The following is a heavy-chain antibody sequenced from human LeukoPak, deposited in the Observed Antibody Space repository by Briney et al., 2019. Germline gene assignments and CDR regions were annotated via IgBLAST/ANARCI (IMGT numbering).Heavy chain of an antibody. CDR2: IIPILGIA. CDR3: AREKWEVAALDY. CDR1: GGTFSSYA. Sequence: GASVKVSCKASGGTFSSYAISWVRQAPGQGLEWMGRIIPILGIANYAQKFQGRVTITADKSTSTAYMELSSLRSEDTAVYYCAREKWEVAALDYWGQGTLVTVSS. V-gene: IGHV1-69*04. J-gene: IGHJ4*02. D-gene: IGHD2-15*01.